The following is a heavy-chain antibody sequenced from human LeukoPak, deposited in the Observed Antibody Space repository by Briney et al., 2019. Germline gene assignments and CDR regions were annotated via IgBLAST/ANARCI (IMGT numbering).Heavy chain of an antibody. J-gene: IGHJ4*02. D-gene: IGHD1-26*01. CDR3: ARDRGGSYYTTLNY. Sequence: GGSLRLSCAASGFTFSSYAMHWVRQAPGKGLEWVAVISYDGSNKYYADSVKGRFTISRDNSKNTLYLQMNSLRAEDTAVYYCARDRGGSYYTTLNYWGQGTLVTVSS. V-gene: IGHV3-30-3*01. CDR2: ISYDGSNK. CDR1: GFTFSSYA.